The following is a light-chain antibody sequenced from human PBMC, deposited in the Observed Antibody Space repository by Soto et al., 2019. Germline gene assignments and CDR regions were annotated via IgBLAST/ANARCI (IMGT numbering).Light chain of an antibody. CDR1: QTISSW. Sequence: DIQMTQSPSATSGSVGARVTITCRASQTISSWLAWYQQKPGKAPKLLIYKASTLKSGVPSRFSGSGSGTEFTLTISSLQPDEFATYYCQHYNSYSEAFGQGTKVDIK. CDR3: QHYNSYSEA. J-gene: IGKJ1*01. CDR2: KAS. V-gene: IGKV1-5*03.